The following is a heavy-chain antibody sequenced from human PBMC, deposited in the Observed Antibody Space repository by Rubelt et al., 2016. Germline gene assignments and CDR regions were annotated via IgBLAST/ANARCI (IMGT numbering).Heavy chain of an antibody. D-gene: IGHD5-24*01. V-gene: IGHV1-46*01. CDR3: ARRDGYNWDDAFDI. CDR2: INPSGGST. CDR1: GYTFTSYY. J-gene: IGHJ3*02. Sequence: QVQLVQSGAEVRKPGASVKVSCKASGYTFTSYYMHWVRQAPGQGPEWMGIINPSGGSTSYAKWCQVRVTMTRDTSISRAYMELRSLRSDDTAVYDCARRDGYNWDDAFDIWGQGTMVTVSS.